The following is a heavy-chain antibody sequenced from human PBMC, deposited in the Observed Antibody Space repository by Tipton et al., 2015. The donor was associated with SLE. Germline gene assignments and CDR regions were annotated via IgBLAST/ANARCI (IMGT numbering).Heavy chain of an antibody. J-gene: IGHJ2*01. D-gene: IGHD1-26*01. Sequence: TLSLTCTVSGGSISTTSYYWSWIRQPPGKGLEWIGYIHYIGGTNHNPSLESRVTMSLDTSKNQFSLKLSSVTAADTAIYYCARANGVVGGQVPYWYFDLWGRGTLVTVSS. CDR2: IHYIGGT. CDR1: GGSISTTSYY. V-gene: IGHV4-61*01. CDR3: ARANGVVGGQVPYWYFDL.